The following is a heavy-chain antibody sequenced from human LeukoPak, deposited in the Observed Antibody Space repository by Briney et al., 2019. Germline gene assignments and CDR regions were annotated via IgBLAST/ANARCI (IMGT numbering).Heavy chain of an antibody. J-gene: IGHJ4*02. Sequence: PGGSLRLSCAVSGFTVSSNYMSWVRQAPGGGPEWVGRIKSNTDGGTTDYAAPVKGRFSISRDDSKNTLYLQMNSLKSEDTAVYYCTTAPQVPFDYWGQGTLVTVSS. V-gene: IGHV3-15*01. CDR3: TTAPQVPFDY. CDR1: GFTVSSNY. D-gene: IGHD2-2*01. CDR2: IKSNTDGGTT.